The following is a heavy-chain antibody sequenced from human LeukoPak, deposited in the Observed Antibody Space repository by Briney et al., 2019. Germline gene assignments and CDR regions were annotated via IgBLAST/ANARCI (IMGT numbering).Heavy chain of an antibody. CDR1: GVTFSGYW. CDR2: IKQDGSEK. V-gene: IGHV3-7*01. D-gene: IGHD5/OR15-5a*01. Sequence: GGSLRLSCAASGVTFSGYWMSWVREAPGKGLEWVANIKQDGSEKYYEDSVKGRLTISRDNAKNSLYLQMTSLRAEDTAVYYCARDPSTKGFDYWGQGTLVTVSS. CDR3: ARDPSTKGFDY. J-gene: IGHJ4*02.